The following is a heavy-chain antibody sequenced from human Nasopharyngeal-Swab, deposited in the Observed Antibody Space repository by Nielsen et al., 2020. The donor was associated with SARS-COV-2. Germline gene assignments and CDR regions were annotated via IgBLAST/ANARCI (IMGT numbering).Heavy chain of an antibody. D-gene: IGHD6-13*01. CDR1: GFTFSSYS. V-gene: IGHV3-48*02. CDR2: ISSSSSTI. J-gene: IGHJ6*02. CDR3: ARDPQYSSSWSYYYYYGMDV. Sequence: LSLTCAASGFTFSSYSMNWVRQAPGKGLEWVSYISSSSSTIYYADSVKGRFTISRDNAKNSLYLQMNSLRDEDTAVYYCARDPQYSSSWSYYYYYGMDVWGQGTTVTVSS.